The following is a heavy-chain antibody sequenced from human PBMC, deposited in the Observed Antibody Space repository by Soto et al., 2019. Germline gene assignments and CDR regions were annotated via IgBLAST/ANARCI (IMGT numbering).Heavy chain of an antibody. D-gene: IGHD6-13*01. CDR2: IYYSGST. CDR3: ARLSTTSGIAAAGIYYFDY. CDR1: GGSISSISYY. Sequence: PSETLSLTCTVSGGSISSISYYWGWIRQPPGKGLEWIGSIYYSGSTYYNPSLKSRVTISVDTSKNQFSLKLSSVTAADTAVYYCARLSTTSGIAAAGIYYFDYWGQGTLVTVSS. V-gene: IGHV4-39*01. J-gene: IGHJ4*02.